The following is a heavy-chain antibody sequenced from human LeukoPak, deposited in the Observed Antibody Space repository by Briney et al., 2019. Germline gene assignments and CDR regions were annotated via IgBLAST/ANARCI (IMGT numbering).Heavy chain of an antibody. V-gene: IGHV3-30*04. D-gene: IGHD1-26*01. CDR3: ARDGKWYYYYSGMDV. CDR1: GFTFYTYG. J-gene: IGHJ6*02. Sequence: GGSLRLSCAASGFTFYTYGMHWVRQAPGKGLEWVAFISIDGSDKYYGDSVRGRFTISRDTPKNTLYLQMDSLRPEDTAVYYYARDGKWYYYYSGMDVWGQGTTVTVSS. CDR2: ISIDGSDK.